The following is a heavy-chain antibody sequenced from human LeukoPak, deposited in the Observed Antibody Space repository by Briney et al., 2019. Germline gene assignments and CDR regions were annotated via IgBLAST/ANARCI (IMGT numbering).Heavy chain of an antibody. V-gene: IGHV3-23*01. J-gene: IGHJ6*03. Sequence: GGSLRLSCAASGFTFSSYGMSWVRQAPGRGLEWVSAISGSGGSTYYADSVKGRFTISRDNSKNTLYLQMNSLRAEDTAVYYCAKSGTVDVDYYYYYMDVWGKGTTVTISS. CDR3: AKSGTVDVDYYYYYMDV. D-gene: IGHD4-23*01. CDR1: GFTFSSYG. CDR2: ISGSGGST.